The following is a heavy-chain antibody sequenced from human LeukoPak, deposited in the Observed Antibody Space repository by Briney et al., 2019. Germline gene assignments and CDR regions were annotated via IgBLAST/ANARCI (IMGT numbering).Heavy chain of an antibody. V-gene: IGHV3-53*01. CDR3: ARGVVVVAATGDAFDI. J-gene: IGHJ3*02. D-gene: IGHD2-15*01. CDR2: IYSGGST. CDR1: GFTVSRNY. Sequence: PGGSLRLSCAASGFTVSRNYMTWVRQAPGKGLEWVSVIYSGGSTYYADSVKGRFTISRDNSKNTLYLQMNSLRAEDTAVYYCARGVVVVAATGDAFDIWGQGTMVTVSS.